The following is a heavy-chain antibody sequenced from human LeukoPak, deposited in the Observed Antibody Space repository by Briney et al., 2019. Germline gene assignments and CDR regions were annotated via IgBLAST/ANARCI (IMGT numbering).Heavy chain of an antibody. J-gene: IGHJ4*02. D-gene: IGHD3-10*01. Sequence: GGSLRLSCAASGFTFSSYAMSWVRQAPGKGLEWVSAISGSGGSTYYADSVKGRFTISRDNSKNTLYLQMNSLRAEDTAVYYCAKPLSRVRGLITLYYFDYWGQGTLVTVSS. CDR2: ISGSGGST. CDR1: GFTFSSYA. V-gene: IGHV3-23*01. CDR3: AKPLSRVRGLITLYYFDY.